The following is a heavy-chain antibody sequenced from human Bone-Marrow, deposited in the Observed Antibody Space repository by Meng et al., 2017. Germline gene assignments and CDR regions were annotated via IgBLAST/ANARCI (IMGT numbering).Heavy chain of an antibody. D-gene: IGHD2/OR15-2a*01. V-gene: IGHV4-30-2*01. CDR1: GGSIRRGGYS. Sequence: QLQLQESGSGLVKPSQTLSLTCAVSGGSIRRGGYSWSWIRQPPGKGLEWIGYIYHSGSTHYNPSLKSRVIMSVDTSKNQFSLKLYSVTAADTAVYYCARARTTNQSKYRNAYNWFDPWGQGTLVTVSS. CDR3: ARARTTNQSKYRNAYNWFDP. CDR2: IYHSGST. J-gene: IGHJ5*02.